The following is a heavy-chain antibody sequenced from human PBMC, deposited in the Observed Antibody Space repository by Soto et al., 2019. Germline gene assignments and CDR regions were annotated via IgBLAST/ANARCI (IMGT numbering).Heavy chain of an antibody. CDR2: INAGNGNT. V-gene: IGHV1-3*01. J-gene: IGHJ4*02. D-gene: IGHD6-19*01. Sequence: GASVKVSCKASGYTFTSYAMHWVRQAPGQRLEWMGWINAGNGNTKYSQKFQGRVTITRDTSASTAYMELSSLRSEDTAVYYCARVGQWLANPRVYWGQGTLVTVSS. CDR1: GYTFTSYA. CDR3: ARVGQWLANPRVY.